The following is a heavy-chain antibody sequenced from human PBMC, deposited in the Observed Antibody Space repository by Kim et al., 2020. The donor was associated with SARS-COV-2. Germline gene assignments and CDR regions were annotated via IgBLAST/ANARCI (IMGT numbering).Heavy chain of an antibody. CDR2: INHSGST. J-gene: IGHJ6*02. V-gene: IGHV4-34*01. Sequence: SETLSLTCAVYGGSFSGYYWSWIRQPPGKGLEWIGEINHSGSTNYNPSLKSRVTISVDTSKNQFSLKLSSVTAADTAVYYCARGQRIGAGPQLRYYYYYGMDVWGQGTTVTVSS. CDR1: GGSFSGYY. CDR3: ARGQRIGAGPQLRYYYYYGMDV. D-gene: IGHD2-15*01.